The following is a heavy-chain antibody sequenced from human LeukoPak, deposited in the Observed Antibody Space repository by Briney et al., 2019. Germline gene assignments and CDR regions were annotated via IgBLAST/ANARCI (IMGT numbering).Heavy chain of an antibody. CDR2: IYTSGST. V-gene: IGHV4-4*07. Sequence: SENLSLTCTVSGGSISSYYWSWIRQPAGKGLEWIGRIYTSGSTNYNPSLKSRVTMSVDTSKNQFSLKLSSVTAADTAVYYCARMGEQWLNFDYWGQGTLVTVSS. D-gene: IGHD6-19*01. CDR1: GGSISSYY. J-gene: IGHJ4*02. CDR3: ARMGEQWLNFDY.